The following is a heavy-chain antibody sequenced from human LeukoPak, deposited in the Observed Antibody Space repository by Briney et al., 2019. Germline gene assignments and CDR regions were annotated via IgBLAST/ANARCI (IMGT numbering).Heavy chain of an antibody. CDR2: ISGSGGST. CDR1: GFTFSSYG. V-gene: IGHV3-23*01. Sequence: GSLRLSCAASGFTFSSYGMSWVRQAPGKGLEWVSAISGSGGSTYYADSVKGRFTISRDNSKNTLYLQMNSLRTEDTAVYYCAKEGYDSSGYYSDDAFDIWGQGTMVTVSS. J-gene: IGHJ3*02. CDR3: AKEGYDSSGYYSDDAFDI. D-gene: IGHD3-22*01.